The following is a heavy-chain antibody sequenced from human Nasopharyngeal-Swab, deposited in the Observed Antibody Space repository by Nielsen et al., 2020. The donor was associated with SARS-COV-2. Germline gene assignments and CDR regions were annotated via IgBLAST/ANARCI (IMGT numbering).Heavy chain of an antibody. V-gene: IGHV3-30-3*01. CDR3: ARDGAPLGEGSSSWTGFDY. J-gene: IGHJ4*02. CDR2: ISFDGSNK. D-gene: IGHD6-13*01. Sequence: GESLKISCAASGFTFSSYAMYWVRQAPGKGLEWVAVISFDGSNKYYADSVKGRFTISRDNSKNTLYLQMNSLRSEDTALYYCARDGAPLGEGSSSWTGFDYWGQGTLVTVSS. CDR1: GFTFSSYA.